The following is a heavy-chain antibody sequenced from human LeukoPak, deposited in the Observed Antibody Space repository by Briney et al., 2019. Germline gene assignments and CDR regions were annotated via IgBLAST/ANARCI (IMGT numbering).Heavy chain of an antibody. CDR1: GGSINSYY. CDR2: IYYSGST. D-gene: IGHD2-2*01. V-gene: IGHV4-59*01. Sequence: SETLSLTCTVSGGSINSYYWSWIRQPPGRGLEWIGYIYYSGSTNYNPSLKSRVTISVDTSKNQFSLKLSSVTAADTAVYYCARGSRPDIVVVPAAIGFDYWGQGTLVTVSS. J-gene: IGHJ4*02. CDR3: ARGSRPDIVVVPAAIGFDY.